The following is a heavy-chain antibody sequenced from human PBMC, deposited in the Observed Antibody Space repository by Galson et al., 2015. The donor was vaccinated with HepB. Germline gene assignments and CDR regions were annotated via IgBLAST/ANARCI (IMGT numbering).Heavy chain of an antibody. D-gene: IGHD3-9*01. J-gene: IGHJ4*02. CDR1: GFTFSSYA. V-gene: IGHV3-30*04. Sequence: SLRLSCAASGFTFSSYAMRWVRQAPGKGLEWVAVISYDGSNKYYADSVKGRFTISRDNSQNTLYLQMDSLRAEDTAVYYCARDAYDILTGYYSTYFDYWGQGTLVTVSS. CDR3: ARDAYDILTGYYSTYFDY. CDR2: ISYDGSNK.